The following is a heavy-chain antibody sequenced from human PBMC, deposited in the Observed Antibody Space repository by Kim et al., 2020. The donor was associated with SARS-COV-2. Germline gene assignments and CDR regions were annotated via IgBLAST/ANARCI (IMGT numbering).Heavy chain of an antibody. Sequence: SETLSLTCTVSGGSISSYYWSWIRQPPGKGLEWIGYIYYSGSTNYNPSLKSRVTISVDTSKNQFSLKLSSVTAADTAVYYCARVLAAAETSYFDYWGQGTLVTVSS. CDR1: GGSISSYY. CDR2: IYYSGST. D-gene: IGHD6-13*01. CDR3: ARVLAAAETSYFDY. J-gene: IGHJ4*02. V-gene: IGHV4-59*13.